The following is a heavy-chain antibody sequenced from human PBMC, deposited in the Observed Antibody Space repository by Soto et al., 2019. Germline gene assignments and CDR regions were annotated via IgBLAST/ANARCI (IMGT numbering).Heavy chain of an antibody. Sequence: QVQLVQSGAEVKKPGSSVKVSCKASGGTFSSYAISWVRQAPGQGLEWMGGIIPIFGTANYAQKFQGRVTITADESTSTAYMELSSLRSEDTAVYYCARDGRGYYDSSGYYFAHFDYCGQGTLVTVSS. D-gene: IGHD3-22*01. CDR1: GGTFSSYA. J-gene: IGHJ4*02. CDR3: ARDGRGYYDSSGYYFAHFDY. CDR2: IIPIFGTA. V-gene: IGHV1-69*01.